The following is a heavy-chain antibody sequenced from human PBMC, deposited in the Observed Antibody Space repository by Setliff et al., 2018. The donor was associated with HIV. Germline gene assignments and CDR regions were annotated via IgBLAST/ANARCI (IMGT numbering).Heavy chain of an antibody. D-gene: IGHD2-2*01. CDR1: GGSISNYY. CDR2: IYPIGSPDFPSGNT. Sequence: SETLSLTCTVSGGSISNYYWSWIRQPPGKGLEWIGYIYPIGSPDFPSGNTVYNPSFRSRVTLSLDTSKNQFSLKLSSVAAADTAVYYCAMTQYQVVETDYWGQGTLVTVSS. V-gene: IGHV4-4*08. CDR3: AMTQYQVVETDY. J-gene: IGHJ4*02.